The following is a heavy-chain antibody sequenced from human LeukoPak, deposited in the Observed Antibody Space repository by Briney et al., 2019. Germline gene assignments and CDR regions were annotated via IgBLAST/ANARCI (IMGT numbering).Heavy chain of an antibody. V-gene: IGHV3-30-3*01. CDR2: ISYDGSNK. CDR3: ARGTRGYYFDY. CDR1: GFTFSSYA. J-gene: IGHJ4*02. Sequence: PGRSLRLSCAVSGFTFSSYAMHWVRQAPAKGLEWVAVISYDGSNKYYTDSVKGRFTISRDNSKNTLYLQMNSLRAEDTAVYYCARGTRGYYFDYWGQGTLVTVSS. D-gene: IGHD2-8*01.